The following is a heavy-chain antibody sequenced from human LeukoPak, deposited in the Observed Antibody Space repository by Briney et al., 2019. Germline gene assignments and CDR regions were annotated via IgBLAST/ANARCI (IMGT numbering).Heavy chain of an antibody. Sequence: SETLPLTCTVSGGSVSSYYWSWIRQPPGKGLEWIGFIYYSGSTNYNPSLKSRVTISVDTSKNQFSLKLNSVTAADTAVYYCARFLSDSSGWNADAFDIWGQGTMVTVSS. V-gene: IGHV4-59*02. J-gene: IGHJ3*02. D-gene: IGHD6-19*01. CDR2: IYYSGST. CDR3: ARFLSDSSGWNADAFDI. CDR1: GGSVSSYY.